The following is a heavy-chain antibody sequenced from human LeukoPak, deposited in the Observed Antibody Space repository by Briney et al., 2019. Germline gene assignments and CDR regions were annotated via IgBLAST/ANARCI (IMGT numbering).Heavy chain of an antibody. CDR2: MSDTGGGNT. CDR3: AKQGTLGGSWYLPGS. V-gene: IGHV3-23*01. Sequence: GGSLRLSCAASGFNFRRYAMSWVRQAPGKGLEWVSSMSDTGGGNTYYADSVRGRFAISRDNSKNMLYLQMNSLRAEDTAVYYCAKQGTLGGSWYLPGSWGQGTLVTVSS. CDR1: GFNFRRYA. D-gene: IGHD6-13*01. J-gene: IGHJ5*02.